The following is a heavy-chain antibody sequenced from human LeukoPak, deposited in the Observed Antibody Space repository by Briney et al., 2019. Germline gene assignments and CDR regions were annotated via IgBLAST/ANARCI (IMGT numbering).Heavy chain of an antibody. V-gene: IGHV1-3*01. D-gene: IGHD3-22*01. Sequence: ASVKVSCKASGYTFTSYAMHWVRQAPGQRLEWMGWINAGNGNTKYSQKFQGRVTITRDTSASTAYMELSSLRSEETAVYYCAREYYDSSGYLNWFDPWGQGTLVTVSS. CDR1: GYTFTSYA. J-gene: IGHJ5*02. CDR3: AREYYDSSGYLNWFDP. CDR2: INAGNGNT.